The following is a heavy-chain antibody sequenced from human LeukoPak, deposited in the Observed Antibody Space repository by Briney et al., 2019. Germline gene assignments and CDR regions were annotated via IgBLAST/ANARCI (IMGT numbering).Heavy chain of an antibody. Sequence: PSETLSLTCTVSGGSISSFYWSWIRQPAGKGLEWIGHFYTSGSTNYNPSLKSRVAMSVDTSKTQLSLKLSSVTAADTAVYYCARAGPLDRRGYSYGYYYYYGMDVWGQGTTVTVSS. CDR3: ARAGPLDRRGYSYGYYYYYGMDV. D-gene: IGHD5-18*01. J-gene: IGHJ6*02. CDR2: FYTSGST. V-gene: IGHV4-4*07. CDR1: GGSISSFY.